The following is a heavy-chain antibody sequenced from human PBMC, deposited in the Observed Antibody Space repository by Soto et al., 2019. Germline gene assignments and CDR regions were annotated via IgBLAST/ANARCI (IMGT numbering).Heavy chain of an antibody. V-gene: IGHV3-33*01. Sequence: GESLKISCAASGFTFSSYGMHWVRQAPGKGLEWVAVIWYDGSNKYYADSVKGRFTISRDNSKNTLYLQMNSLRAEDTAVYYCARDGIARLGLFDYWGQGTLVTVSS. D-gene: IGHD6-6*01. CDR2: IWYDGSNK. CDR1: GFTFSSYG. CDR3: ARDGIARLGLFDY. J-gene: IGHJ4*02.